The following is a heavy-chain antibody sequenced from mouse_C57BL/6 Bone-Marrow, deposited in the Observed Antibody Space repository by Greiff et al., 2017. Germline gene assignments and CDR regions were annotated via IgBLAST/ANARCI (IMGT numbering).Heavy chain of an antibody. D-gene: IGHD1-1*01. CDR3: ARGGSSHLYFDV. CDR1: GYTFTSYW. CDR2: IHPNSGST. J-gene: IGHJ1*03. Sequence: QVQLQQSGAELVKPGASVKLSCKASGYTFTSYWMHWVKQRPGQGLEWIGMIHPNSGSTNYNEKFKSKSTLAVDKSSSTAYMQLSSLTSEDSAVYYCARGGSSHLYFDVWGTGTTVTVSS. V-gene: IGHV1-64*01.